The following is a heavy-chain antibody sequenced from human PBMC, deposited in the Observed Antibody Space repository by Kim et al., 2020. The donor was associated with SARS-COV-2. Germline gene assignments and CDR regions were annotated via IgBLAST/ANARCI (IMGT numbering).Heavy chain of an antibody. CDR2: IKSKTDGGTT. V-gene: IGHV3-15*01. CDR1: GFTFSNAW. J-gene: IGHJ4*02. Sequence: GGSLRLSCAASGFTFSNAWMRWVRQAPGKGLEWVGRIKSKTDGGTTDYAAPVKGRFTISRDDSKNTLHLQMNSLKTEDTAVYYCTTHSPDIVVVLHWGQGTLVTVSS. D-gene: IGHD2-2*01. CDR3: TTHSPDIVVVLH.